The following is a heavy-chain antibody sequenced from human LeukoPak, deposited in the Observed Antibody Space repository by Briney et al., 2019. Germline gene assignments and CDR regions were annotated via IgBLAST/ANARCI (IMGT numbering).Heavy chain of an antibody. CDR2: ISSSSSYI. V-gene: IGHV3-21*01. CDR3: ARGYDYGDYVVH. Sequence: GGSLRLSCAASGFTFSSYSMNWVRQAPGKGLEWVSSISSSSSYIFYADSVKGRFTISRDNAKNSLYLQMNSLRAEDTAVYYCARGYDYGDYVVHWGQGTLVTVSS. CDR1: GFTFSSYS. D-gene: IGHD4-17*01. J-gene: IGHJ4*02.